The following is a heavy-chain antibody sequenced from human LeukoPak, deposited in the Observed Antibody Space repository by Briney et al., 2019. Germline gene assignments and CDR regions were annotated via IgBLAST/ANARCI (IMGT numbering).Heavy chain of an antibody. V-gene: IGHV3-49*04. J-gene: IGHJ4*02. Sequence: PGGSLRPSCTASGFRFGDYAMSWVRQAPGKGLEWVGFIRGKVGGETTLYAASVQGRFTIARDDSKSIAYLQMNSLKTEDTGVYYCTRDYQNEYWGQGTPVTVSS. D-gene: IGHD3-16*02. CDR1: GFRFGDYA. CDR3: TRDYQNEY. CDR2: IRGKVGGETT.